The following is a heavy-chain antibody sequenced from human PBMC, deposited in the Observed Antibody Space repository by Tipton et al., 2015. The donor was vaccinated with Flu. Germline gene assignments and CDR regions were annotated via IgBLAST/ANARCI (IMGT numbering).Heavy chain of an antibody. V-gene: IGHV4-4*07. J-gene: IGHJ4*02. Sequence: TLSLTCTVSGGSISSYYWSWIRQPAGKGLEWIGRIYTSGSTNYNPSLKSRVTISVDTSKNQFSLKLSSVTAADTAVYYCARGPPHWSTYYYGSGSYLPRYFDYWGQGTLVTVSS. CDR3: ARGPPHWSTYYYGSGSYLPRYFDY. D-gene: IGHD3-10*01. CDR2: IYTSGST. CDR1: GGSISSYY.